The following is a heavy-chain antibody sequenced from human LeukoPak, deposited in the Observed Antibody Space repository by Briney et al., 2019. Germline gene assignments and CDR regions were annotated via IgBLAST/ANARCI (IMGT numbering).Heavy chain of an antibody. J-gene: IGHJ4*02. CDR2: INPNINGT. V-gene: IGHV1-2*02. Sequence: ASVKVSCKASGYTFTGYYIHWVRQAPGQGLEWMGWINPNINGTNYAQKFQGRVTMTGDKSISTAYMELSRLRSDDTAVYYCARERTPGSGYGVDYWGQGTVVTVSS. CDR1: GYTFTGYY. CDR3: ARERTPGSGYGVDY. D-gene: IGHD6-25*01.